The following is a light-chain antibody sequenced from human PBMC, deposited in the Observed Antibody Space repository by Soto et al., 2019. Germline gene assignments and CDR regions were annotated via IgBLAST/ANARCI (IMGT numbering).Light chain of an antibody. CDR3: SSYVDSNNLL. CDR1: SGNNN. J-gene: IGLJ1*01. CDR2: EVT. V-gene: IGLV2-8*01. Sequence: QSVLTQPPSASGSPGQSVTIACTGTSGNNNVSWYEQHPSKAPKLIIYEVTKRPSGVPARFSGSKSGNTASLTVSGLQAEDEADYYCSSYVDSNNLLFGTGTKVTVL.